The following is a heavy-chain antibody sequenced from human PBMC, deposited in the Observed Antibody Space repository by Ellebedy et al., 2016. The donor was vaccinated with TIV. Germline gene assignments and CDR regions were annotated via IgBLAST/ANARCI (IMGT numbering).Heavy chain of an antibody. CDR3: VKEQGSYGSGMDV. J-gene: IGHJ6*02. D-gene: IGHD3-10*01. V-gene: IGHV3-23*01. CDR1: GFTFSRYD. Sequence: PGGSLRLSCVASGFTFSRYDMSWVRQTPGKGLEQISSVSGSGRSSFYADSVKGRFTISRDKAQNTVYLQLNNLRAEDTAIYYCVKEQGSYGSGMDVWGQGTTVAVSS. CDR2: VSGSGRSS.